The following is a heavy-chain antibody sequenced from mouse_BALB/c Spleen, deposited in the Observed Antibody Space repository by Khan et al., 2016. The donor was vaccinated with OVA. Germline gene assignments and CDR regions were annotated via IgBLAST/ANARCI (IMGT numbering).Heavy chain of an antibody. CDR3: ATSYFYGYYFDY. CDR2: ISGDSNTI. D-gene: IGHD1-1*01. CDR1: GFTFSSYG. J-gene: IGHJ2*01. V-gene: IGHV5-17*02. Sequence: EVELVESGGDLVQPGGSRKLSCAASGFTFSSYGMHWVRQAPEKGLEWVAYISGDSNTIYYADTVKGRFTISRDNPRNTLFPQMTSLMSEDTAMYYCATSYFYGYYFDYWGPGTTLTVSS.